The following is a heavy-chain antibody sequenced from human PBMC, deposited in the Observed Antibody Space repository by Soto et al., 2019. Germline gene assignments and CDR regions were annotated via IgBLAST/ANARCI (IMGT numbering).Heavy chain of an antibody. V-gene: IGHV1-69*01. Sequence: QVQLVQSGAEVKKPGSSVKVSCKASGGTFGSYAISWVRQAPGQGPEWMGGIIPITGTANYAQKFQGRVTITADESTSTASMQLSSLRSEDTAVYYWARSQGSSTSLEIYYYYYAGMDVWGQGTTVTVSS. D-gene: IGHD2-2*01. CDR2: IIPITGTA. J-gene: IGHJ6*02. CDR3: ARSQGSSTSLEIYYYYYAGMDV. CDR1: GGTFGSYA.